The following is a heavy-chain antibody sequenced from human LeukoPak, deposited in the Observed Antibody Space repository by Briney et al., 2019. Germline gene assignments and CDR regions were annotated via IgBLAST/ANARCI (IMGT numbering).Heavy chain of an antibody. CDR1: GYTFTSYG. J-gene: IGHJ4*02. Sequence: ASVKVSCEASGYTFTSYGISWVRQAPGHGLEWMGWISAYNGNTNYAQRLQGRVTMTTDTTTSTAYMELRSLRSDDTAVYYCARDLGVLMVYDRPYYFDYWGQGTLVTVSS. D-gene: IGHD2-8*01. V-gene: IGHV1-18*01. CDR3: ARDLGVLMVYDRPYYFDY. CDR2: ISAYNGNT.